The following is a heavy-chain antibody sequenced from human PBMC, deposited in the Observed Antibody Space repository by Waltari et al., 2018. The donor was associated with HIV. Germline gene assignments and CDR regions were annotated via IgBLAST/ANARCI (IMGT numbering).Heavy chain of an antibody. J-gene: IGHJ6*02. CDR1: GGSISSGGYS. CDR3: ARARLSVTTRGGYYYGLDV. Sequence: QLQLQESGSGLVKPSQTLSLTCAVSGGSISSGGYSWTWIRQPPGKGLEWIGYISQRGTTYYNPSLQSRVTISLDRSKNQFSLKLRSVTAADPAVYYCARARLSVTTRGGYYYGLDVWGQGTTVTVSS. D-gene: IGHD4-17*01. V-gene: IGHV4-30-2*01. CDR2: ISQRGTT.